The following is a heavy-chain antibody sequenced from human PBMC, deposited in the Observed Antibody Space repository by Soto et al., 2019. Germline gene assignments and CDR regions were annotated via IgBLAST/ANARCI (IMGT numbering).Heavy chain of an antibody. D-gene: IGHD1-26*01. V-gene: IGHV3-74*01. Sequence: EVQLVESGGGLVQPGVSLRLSCEASGFSFSSYWMLWVRQDPGKGLLWVARVSPDGGGTSYADSVKGRFTIFRDNAKNTVYLQMNSLRVEDTAVYFCARGRWELLPSDWGQGTLVTVSS. CDR3: ARGRWELLPSD. CDR1: GFSFSSYW. CDR2: VSPDGGGT. J-gene: IGHJ4*02.